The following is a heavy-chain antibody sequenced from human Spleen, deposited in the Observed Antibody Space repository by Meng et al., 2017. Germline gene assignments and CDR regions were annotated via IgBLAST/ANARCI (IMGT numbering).Heavy chain of an antibody. D-gene: IGHD3-22*01. V-gene: IGHV4-39*07. CDR1: GGSISSSSYY. Sequence: SETLSLTCTVSGGSISSSSYYWGWIRQPPGKGLEWIGSIYYSGSTYYNPSLKSRVTISVDTSKHQFSLKLSSVTAADTAAYYCVRDLQIVIGHYYDSSGYLSVFDIWGQGTMVTVSS. CDR2: IYYSGST. CDR3: VRDLQIVIGHYYDSSGYLSVFDI. J-gene: IGHJ3*02.